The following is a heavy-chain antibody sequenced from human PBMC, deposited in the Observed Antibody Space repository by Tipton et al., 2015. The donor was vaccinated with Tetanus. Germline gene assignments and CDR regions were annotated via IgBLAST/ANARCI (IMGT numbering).Heavy chain of an antibody. CDR2: IIPASGAT. Sequence: QLVQSGAEVQKPGSSVKVSCKSSGGPFYKHGIDWVRQAPGQGLEWMGGIIPASGATNYAHKFQVRVTMTADASTTTVHMELSNLRSDDTAVYYCVRDRAAAGGSDYWGQGTLVTV. CDR1: GGPFYKHG. D-gene: IGHD6-25*01. J-gene: IGHJ4*02. CDR3: VRDRAAAGGSDY. V-gene: IGHV1-69*01.